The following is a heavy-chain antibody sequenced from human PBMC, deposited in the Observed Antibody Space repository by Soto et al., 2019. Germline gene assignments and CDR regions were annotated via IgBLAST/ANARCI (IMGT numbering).Heavy chain of an antibody. V-gene: IGHV1-18*01. CDR2: ISAYNGNT. Sequence: QGQLVQSGAEVKKPGASVKVSCKASGYTFTSYGISWVRQAPGQGLEWMGWISAYNGNTNYAQKLQGRVTMTTDTSTSPAYMELRSLRSDDTAVYYCARGPYDILTCYYPHYGMDVWGQGTTVTVSS. J-gene: IGHJ6*02. D-gene: IGHD3-9*01. CDR1: GYTFTSYG. CDR3: ARGPYDILTCYYPHYGMDV.